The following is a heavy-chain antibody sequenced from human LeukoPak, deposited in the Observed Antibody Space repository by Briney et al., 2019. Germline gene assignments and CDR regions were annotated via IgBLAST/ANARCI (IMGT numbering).Heavy chain of an antibody. V-gene: IGHV4-61*05. D-gene: IGHD6-13*01. CDR2: IYYSGST. Sequence: ASETLSLTCTVSGGSISSSSYYWGWIRQPPGKGLEWIGYIYYSGSTNYNPSLKSRVTISVDTSKNQFSLKLSSVTAADTAVYYCALYSSSSAYWGQGTLVTVSS. CDR1: GGSISSSSYY. J-gene: IGHJ4*02. CDR3: ALYSSSSAY.